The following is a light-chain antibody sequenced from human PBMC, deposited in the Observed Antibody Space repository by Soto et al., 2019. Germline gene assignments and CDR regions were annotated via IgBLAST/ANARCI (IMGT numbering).Light chain of an antibody. Sequence: QSVLTQPPSASGTPGQRLTISCSGSSSNIGSKTVNWYQQLPGTAPKLLIYSNYQRPSGVPDRFSGSKSGTSASLAISGLQSEDEADYYCSAWDASLNGYVLGTGTKVTVL. V-gene: IGLV1-44*01. CDR2: SNY. CDR1: SSNIGSKT. J-gene: IGLJ1*01. CDR3: SAWDASLNGYV.